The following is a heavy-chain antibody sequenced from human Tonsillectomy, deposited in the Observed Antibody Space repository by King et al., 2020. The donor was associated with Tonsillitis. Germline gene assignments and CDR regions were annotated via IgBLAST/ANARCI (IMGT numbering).Heavy chain of an antibody. V-gene: IGHV1-18*04. D-gene: IGHD2-2*01. CDR1: GYTFTDYG. J-gene: IGHJ4*02. CDR2: ISAYNGDT. Sequence: VQLVQSGAEVKKPGASVKVSCKASGYTFTDYGLNWVRQAPGQGLEWMGWISAYNGDTNYAQELQGRVSMTTDTSTSTAYMELRSLRSDDTAVYYCARLIVVVPAATYYFDYWGQGTLVTVSS. CDR3: ARLIVVVPAATYYFDY.